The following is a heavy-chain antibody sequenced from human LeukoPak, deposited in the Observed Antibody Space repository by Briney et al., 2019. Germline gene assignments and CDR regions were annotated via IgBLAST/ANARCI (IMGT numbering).Heavy chain of an antibody. CDR1: GYTFTGYY. J-gene: IGHJ4*02. CDR2: INPNSGGT. Sequence: ASVKVSCKASGYTFTGYYMHWVRQAPGQVLEWMGWINPNSGGTNYAQKFQGRVTMTRDTSISTAYMELSRLRSDDTAVYYCARWSSGWYGTYFDYWGQGTLVTVSS. D-gene: IGHD6-19*01. V-gene: IGHV1-2*02. CDR3: ARWSSGWYGTYFDY.